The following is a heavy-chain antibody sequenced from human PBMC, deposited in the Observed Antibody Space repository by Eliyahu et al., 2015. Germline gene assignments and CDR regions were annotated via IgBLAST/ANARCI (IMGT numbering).Heavy chain of an antibody. CDR1: GXTFXNYV. V-gene: IGHV3-64*07. J-gene: IGHJ6*02. CDR2: ITRGGDST. Sequence: EVQLVESGGGFVQPGXSLRLSCAASGXTFXNYVMYWVRQAPGKGLEYVSAITRGGDSTYYADSVKGRFTISRDNSKTMLYLQMGSLRAEDMAVYYCVRDVSRYGYCYGLDVWGQGTSVTVSS. D-gene: IGHD5-12*01. CDR3: VRDVSRYGYCYGLDV.